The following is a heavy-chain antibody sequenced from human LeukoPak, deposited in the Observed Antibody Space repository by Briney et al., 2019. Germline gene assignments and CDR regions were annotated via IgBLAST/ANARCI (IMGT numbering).Heavy chain of an antibody. CDR3: ASGRTDIVVVPATLRNYYFDY. J-gene: IGHJ4*02. CDR2: ISAYNANT. CDR1: GYTFTSYG. Sequence: ASVKVSCKASGYTFTSYGISWVRQAPGQGLEWMGWISAYNANTKYAQKLQGRVTMTTDTSTSTAYMELRSLRSEDTAVYYCASGRTDIVVVPATLRNYYFDYWGQGTLVTVSS. V-gene: IGHV1-18*01. D-gene: IGHD2-2*01.